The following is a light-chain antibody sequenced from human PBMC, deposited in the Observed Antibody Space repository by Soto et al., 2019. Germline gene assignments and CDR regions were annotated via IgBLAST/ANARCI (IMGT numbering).Light chain of an antibody. CDR2: GAS. J-gene: IGKJ1*01. V-gene: IGKV3-20*01. CDR1: QSVSSSY. Sequence: ELVLTPSPATLSLSPCERATLSSSASQSVSSSYLAWYQQKPGQAPRLLIYGASSRATGIPDRFSGSGSGTDFTLTISRLEPEDFAVYYCQQYGSSPWTFGQGTKVDIK. CDR3: QQYGSSPWT.